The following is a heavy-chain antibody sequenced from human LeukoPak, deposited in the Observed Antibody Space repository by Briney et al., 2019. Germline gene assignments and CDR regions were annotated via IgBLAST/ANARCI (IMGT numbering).Heavy chain of an antibody. V-gene: IGHV3-21*01. CDR2: TSSSSSYK. CDR1: GFSFGSYS. J-gene: IGHJ4*02. CDR3: GRVIAGAIDY. D-gene: IGHD6-13*01. Sequence: GGSLRLSCAASGFSFGSYSMDWVRQAPGKGLGWVSSTSSSSSYKYYADSVKGRFTVSRDNAKNSLYLQMNSLRAEDTAVYYCGRVIAGAIDYWGQGTLVTVSS.